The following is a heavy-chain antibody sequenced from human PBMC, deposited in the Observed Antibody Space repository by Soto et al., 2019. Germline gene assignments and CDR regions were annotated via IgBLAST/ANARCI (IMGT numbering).Heavy chain of an antibody. J-gene: IGHJ4*02. CDR3: ARRISAHFDY. Sequence: QVQLVGSGGGLVKAGGSLRLSCAASGFVFSDYYMTWIRQAPGKGLEWLTYISSSSSHTNYADSVKGRFTISRDNAKNSVYLQINSLRAEDTAVYYCARRISAHFDYWGQGTLVTVSS. V-gene: IGHV3-11*05. CDR2: ISSSSSHT. CDR1: GFVFSDYY.